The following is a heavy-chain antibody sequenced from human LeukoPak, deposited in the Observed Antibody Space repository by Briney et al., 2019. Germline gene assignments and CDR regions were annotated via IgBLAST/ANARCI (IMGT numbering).Heavy chain of an antibody. V-gene: IGHV4-61*05. CDR1: GGSISSSSYY. J-gene: IGHJ5*02. CDR3: AGLSPLNYYDSSGYSVWFDP. CDR2: IYYSGST. Sequence: ASETLSLTCTVSGGSISSSSYYWGWIRQPPGKGLEWIGYIYYSGSTNYNPSLKSRVTISVDTSKNQFSLKLSSVTAADTAVYYCAGLSPLNYYDSSGYSVWFDPWGQGTLVTVSS. D-gene: IGHD3-22*01.